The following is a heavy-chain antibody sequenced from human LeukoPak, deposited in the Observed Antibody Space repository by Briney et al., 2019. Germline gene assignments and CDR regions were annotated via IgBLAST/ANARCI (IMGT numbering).Heavy chain of an antibody. D-gene: IGHD3-16*02. CDR1: GGTFSSYA. V-gene: IGHV1-69*13. CDR3: AREGVWGSYRFDY. Sequence: SVKVSCKASGGTFSSYAISWVRQAPGQGREWMGGIIPIFGTANYAQKFQGRVTITADESTSTAYMELSSLRSEDTAVYYCAREGVWGSYRFDYWGQGTLVTVSS. CDR2: IIPIFGTA. J-gene: IGHJ4*02.